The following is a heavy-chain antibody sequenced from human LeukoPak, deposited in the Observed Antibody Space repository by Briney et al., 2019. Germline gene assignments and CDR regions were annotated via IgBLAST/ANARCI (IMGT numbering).Heavy chain of an antibody. CDR2: VFYTGSA. Sequence: SETLSLTCTVSGDSIGSSNYYWGWIRQPPGKGLEWIGSVFYTGSAYYNSSLKSRVIISVDTSKNQFSLRLNSVTAADMAVYYCIRQWLWRAVWGKGTTVTVSS. J-gene: IGHJ6*03. V-gene: IGHV4-39*07. CDR3: IRQWLWRAV. CDR1: GDSIGSSNYY. D-gene: IGHD6-19*01.